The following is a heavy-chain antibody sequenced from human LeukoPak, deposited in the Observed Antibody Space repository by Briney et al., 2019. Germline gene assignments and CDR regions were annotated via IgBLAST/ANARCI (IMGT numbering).Heavy chain of an antibody. CDR2: INHSGST. D-gene: IGHD3-9*01. CDR3: ARPILPNVVGWFDP. J-gene: IGHJ5*02. Sequence: SETLSLTCAVYGGSFSGYYWSWIRQPPGKGLGWIGEINHSGSTNYNPSLKSRVTISVDTSKNQFSLKLSSVTAADTAVYYCARPILPNVVGWFDPWGQGTLVTVSS. V-gene: IGHV4-34*01. CDR1: GGSFSGYY.